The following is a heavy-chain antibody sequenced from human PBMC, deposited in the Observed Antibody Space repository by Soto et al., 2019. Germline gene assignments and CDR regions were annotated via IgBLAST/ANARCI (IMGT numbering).Heavy chain of an antibody. D-gene: IGHD4-17*01. CDR1: GGSISSGGYY. J-gene: IGHJ4*02. V-gene: IGHV4-31*03. Sequence: SETLSLTCTVSGGSISSGGYYWSWIRQHPGKGLEWIGYIYYSGSTYYNPSLKSRVTISVDTSKNQFSLKLSSVTAADTAVYYCARATTVVTLFDYWGQGTLVTSPQ. CDR2: IYYSGST. CDR3: ARATTVVTLFDY.